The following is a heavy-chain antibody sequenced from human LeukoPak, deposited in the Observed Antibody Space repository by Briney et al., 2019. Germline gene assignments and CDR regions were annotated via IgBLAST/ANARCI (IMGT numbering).Heavy chain of an antibody. D-gene: IGHD3-22*01. Sequence: SETLSLTCAVYGGSFSGYYWSWIRQPPGKGLEWIGEINHSGSTNYNPSLKSRVTISVDTSKNQFSLKLGSVTAADTAVYYCARVSVAWDSSGYYWNNWFDPWGQGTLVTVSS. CDR1: GGSFSGYY. CDR3: ARVSVAWDSSGYYWNNWFDP. CDR2: INHSGST. J-gene: IGHJ5*02. V-gene: IGHV4-34*01.